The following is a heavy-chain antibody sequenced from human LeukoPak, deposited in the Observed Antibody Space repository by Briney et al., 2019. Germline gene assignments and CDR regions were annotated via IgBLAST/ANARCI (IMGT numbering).Heavy chain of an antibody. CDR1: GFTFTSSA. J-gene: IGHJ6*03. CDR3: AAEADSSVHYYYYYMDV. V-gene: IGHV1-58*01. D-gene: IGHD3-22*01. Sequence: SVKVSCKASGFTFTSSAVQWVRQARGQRLEWIGWIVVGSGNTNYAQKFQERVTITRDMSTSTAYMELSSLRSEDTAVYYCAAEADSSVHYYYYYMDVWGKGTTVTVSS. CDR2: IVVGSGNT.